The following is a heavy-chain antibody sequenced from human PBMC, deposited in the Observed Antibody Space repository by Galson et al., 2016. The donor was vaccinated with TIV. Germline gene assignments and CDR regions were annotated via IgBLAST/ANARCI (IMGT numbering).Heavy chain of an antibody. J-gene: IGHJ6*02. CDR1: GFGFGDFA. V-gene: IGHV3-9*01. CDR3: VKETGEFSSPYYSYGMDV. Sequence: SLRLSCAASGFGFGDFAMHWVRQAPGKGLEWVSGIGWHGGDIGYGDSVKGRFTISRDNAKNFLYLQMNSLRPEDTALYYCVKETGEFSSPYYSYGMDVWGQGTTVTVSS. D-gene: IGHD3-3*01. CDR2: IGWHGGDI.